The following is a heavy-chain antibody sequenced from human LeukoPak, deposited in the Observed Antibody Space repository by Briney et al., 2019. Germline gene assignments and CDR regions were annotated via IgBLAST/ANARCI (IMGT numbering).Heavy chain of an antibody. Sequence: SQTLSLTWTVSGGSISSGGYYWSWIPQHPGKGLEWIGYIYYSGSTYYNPSLKSRVTISVDTSKNQFSLKLSSVTAADTAVYYCASGQTLLWFGELWGRGTLVTVSS. CDR2: IYYSGST. CDR3: ASGQTLLWFGEL. J-gene: IGHJ2*01. CDR1: GGSISSGGYY. V-gene: IGHV4-31*02. D-gene: IGHD3-10*01.